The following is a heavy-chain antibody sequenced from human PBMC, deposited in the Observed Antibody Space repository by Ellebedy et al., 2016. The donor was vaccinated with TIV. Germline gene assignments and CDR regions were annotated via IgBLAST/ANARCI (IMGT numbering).Heavy chain of an antibody. CDR3: ASSYLGYEY. Sequence: SETLSLTCAVYGGSFSGYYWSWIRQPPGKGLEWIGEINHSGSTNYNPSLKSRVFISLDRSQNQLSLKLTSVTAADTALYFCASSYLGYEYWGQGALVTVSS. CDR1: GGSFSGYY. D-gene: IGHD2-2*03. J-gene: IGHJ4*02. V-gene: IGHV4-34*01. CDR2: INHSGST.